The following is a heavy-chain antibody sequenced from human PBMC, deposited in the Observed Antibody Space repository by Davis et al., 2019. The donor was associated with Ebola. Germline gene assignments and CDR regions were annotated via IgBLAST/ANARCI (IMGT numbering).Heavy chain of an antibody. CDR1: GYTFTGYY. D-gene: IGHD3-10*01. J-gene: IGHJ4*02. CDR2: INPNSGGT. CDR3: ARLYYGEQDY. V-gene: IGHV1-2*02. Sequence: ASVKVSCKASGYTFTGYYMHWVRQAPGQGLEWMGWINPNSGGTNYAQKFQGRVTITRDTSASTAYMELSSLRSEDTAVYYCARLYYGEQDYWGQGTLVTVSS.